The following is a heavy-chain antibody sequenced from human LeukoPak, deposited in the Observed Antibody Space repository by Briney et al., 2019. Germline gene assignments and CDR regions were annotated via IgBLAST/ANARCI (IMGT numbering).Heavy chain of an antibody. V-gene: IGHV3-30*18. D-gene: IGHD2/OR15-2a*01. CDR1: GFTFSSSD. CDR3: AKASSNYFYYFEY. J-gene: IGHJ4*02. Sequence: GRSLGLSCAASGFTFSSSDMHWVRQAPGKGLEWVAVISYDATNKYYADSVKGRFTLSRDNSKNTLYLQANTLRDEDTAVYYCAKASSNYFYYFEYWGQGTLVTVSS. CDR2: ISYDATNK.